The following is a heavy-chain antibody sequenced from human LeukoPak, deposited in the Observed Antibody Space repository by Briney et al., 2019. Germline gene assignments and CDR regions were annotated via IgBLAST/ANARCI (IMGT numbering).Heavy chain of an antibody. J-gene: IGHJ4*02. CDR2: ISDYNGDT. D-gene: IGHD3-22*01. V-gene: IGHV1-18*01. CDR3: ARTPIYCFDNSGYYN. Sequence: GASVKVSCQSSGYSFSSYGINWLRQAPGQGLEWLAWISDYNGDTHYAQKLQGRVTVTTDTSTRTAYMELRSLTSDDTAVYYCARTPIYCFDNSGYYNWGQGTLVTVSS. CDR1: GYSFSSYG.